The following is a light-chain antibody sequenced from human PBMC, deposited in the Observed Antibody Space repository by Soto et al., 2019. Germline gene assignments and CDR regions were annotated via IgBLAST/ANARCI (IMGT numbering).Light chain of an antibody. J-gene: IGLJ2*01. CDR3: ATWDDSLNGRV. CDR2: SNN. V-gene: IGLV1-44*01. Sequence: QSVLTQPPSASGTPGQWVSISCSGTNSNIGSHIVNWYQQLPGTAPKLLIYSNNKRPSGVPARFSGSKSGTSASLPISGLQSEDEADYYCATWDDSLNGRVFGGGTKLTVL. CDR1: NSNIGSHI.